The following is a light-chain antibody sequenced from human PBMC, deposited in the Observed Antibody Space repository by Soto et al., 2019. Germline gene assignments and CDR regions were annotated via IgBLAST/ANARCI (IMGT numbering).Light chain of an antibody. CDR3: QKYNSAPLT. CDR2: DAS. J-gene: IGKJ4*01. Sequence: ERVMTQSPATLSVSPGERATLSCRSGQNIHTNLAWYQQKPGQAPRLLIYDASNRATGIPARFSGSGSGTDFTLTISSLQPEDVATYYCQKYNSAPLTFGGGTKVDIK. V-gene: IGKV3D-15*01. CDR1: QNIHTN.